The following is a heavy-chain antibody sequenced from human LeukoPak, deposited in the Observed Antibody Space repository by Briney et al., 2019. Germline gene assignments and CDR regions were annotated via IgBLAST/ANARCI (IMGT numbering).Heavy chain of an antibody. J-gene: IGHJ4*02. Sequence: GGSLRLSCAASGFTFSDYYMSWIRQAPGKGLEWVSYISSSSSYTNYADSVKGRFTISRNNAKNSLYLQMNSLRAEDTAVYYCATNSRYGDVDYWGQGTLVTVSS. V-gene: IGHV3-11*06. CDR3: ATNSRYGDVDY. CDR2: ISSSSSYT. D-gene: IGHD4-17*01. CDR1: GFTFSDYY.